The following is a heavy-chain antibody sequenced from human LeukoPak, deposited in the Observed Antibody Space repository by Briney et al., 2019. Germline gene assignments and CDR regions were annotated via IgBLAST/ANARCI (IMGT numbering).Heavy chain of an antibody. CDR3: AKVVYGGWAFDY. CDR2: ISSSSSHI. J-gene: IGHJ4*02. D-gene: IGHD3-16*01. V-gene: IGHV3-21*04. Sequence: GGSLRLSCAASGFTFSSYSMNWVRQAPGKGLEWVSSISSSSSHIYYADSVKGRFTISRDNSKNTLYLQMNSLRAEDTAVYYCAKVVYGGWAFDYWGQGTLVTVSS. CDR1: GFTFSSYS.